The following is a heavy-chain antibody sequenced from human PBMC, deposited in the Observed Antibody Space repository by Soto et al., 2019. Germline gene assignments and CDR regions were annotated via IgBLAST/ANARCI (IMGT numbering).Heavy chain of an antibody. CDR2: ISYDGNSE. Sequence: QMQLVESGGGVVQPGRSLRLSCAASGFTFVAYTMHCVRQAPGKGLEWVAVISYDGNSERYTDPVKGRFTVSRDNSKSTMYLQTKSLRAEDTAVYYCARDGYSGRSDGFDVGGQGTMVTVSS. V-gene: IGHV3-30*14. D-gene: IGHD1-26*01. CDR1: GFTFVAYT. CDR3: ARDGYSGRSDGFDV. J-gene: IGHJ3*01.